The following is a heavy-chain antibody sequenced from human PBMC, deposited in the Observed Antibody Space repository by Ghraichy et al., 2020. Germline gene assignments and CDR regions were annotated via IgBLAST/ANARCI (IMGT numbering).Heavy chain of an antibody. CDR1: GGSFSSYT. Sequence: SVKVSCKASGGSFSSYTVSWVRQAPGQGLEWMGDIMPIYGTSKYAQKFQDTVAITADEAANTAYMELTSLRSEDTAVYYCAIAYCGGDCYSRHYYYNHGMDAWGRGTTVTVSS. J-gene: IGHJ6*02. V-gene: IGHV1-69*13. D-gene: IGHD2-21*02. CDR3: AIAYCGGDCYSRHYYYNHGMDA. CDR2: IMPIYGTS.